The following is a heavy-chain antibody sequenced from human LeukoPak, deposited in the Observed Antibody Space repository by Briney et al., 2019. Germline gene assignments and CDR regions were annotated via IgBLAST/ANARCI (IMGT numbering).Heavy chain of an antibody. V-gene: IGHV3-11*01. CDR1: GFTFSDYY. Sequence: GGSLRLSCAASGFTFSDYYMSWIRQAPGKGLEWVSYISSSGSTIFYADSVKGRFTISRDNAKNSLYLQMNSLRAEDTAVYYCAKDAGWLQLDYWGQGTLVTVSS. D-gene: IGHD5-24*01. CDR3: AKDAGWLQLDY. CDR2: ISSSGSTI. J-gene: IGHJ4*02.